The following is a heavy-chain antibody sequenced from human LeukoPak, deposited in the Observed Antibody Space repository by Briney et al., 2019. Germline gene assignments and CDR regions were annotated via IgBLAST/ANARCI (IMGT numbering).Heavy chain of an antibody. V-gene: IGHV3-66*01. CDR2: IYSGGST. J-gene: IGHJ4*02. CDR3: ARAPNYYDSSGAFDY. D-gene: IGHD3-22*01. CDR1: GFTVSSNY. Sequence: GGSLRLSCTASGFTVSSNYMSWVRQAPGKGLEWVSVIYSGGSTYYADSVKGRSTISRDNSKNTLYLQMNSLRAEDTAVYYCARAPNYYDSSGAFDYWGQGTLVTVSS.